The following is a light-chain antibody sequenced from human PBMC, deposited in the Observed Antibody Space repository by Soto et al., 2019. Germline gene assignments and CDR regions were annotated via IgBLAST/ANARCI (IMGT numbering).Light chain of an antibody. CDR3: QQSNSYPYT. CDR2: SAS. V-gene: IGKV1-9*01. J-gene: IGKJ2*01. CDR1: QGISSY. Sequence: DIPLTQSPSFLSASVGDRVTITCRASQGISSYLAWYQQKAGKAPKLLIYSASTLQSGVPSRFSGSGSGTEFTLTISSLQPEDFATYYCQQSNSYPYTFGQGTKLEIK.